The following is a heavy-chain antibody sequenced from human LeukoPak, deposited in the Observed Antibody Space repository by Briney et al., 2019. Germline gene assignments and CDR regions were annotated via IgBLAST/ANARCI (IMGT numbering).Heavy chain of an antibody. CDR2: IIPIFGTA. J-gene: IGHJ4*02. CDR1: GGTFSSYA. CDR3: ARYCSGGSCYSDSGIDY. D-gene: IGHD2-15*01. V-gene: IGHV1-69*13. Sequence: ASVKVSCKASGGTFSSYAISWVRQAPGQGLEWMGGIIPIFGTANYAQKFQGRVTITADESTSTAYMELSSLRSEDTAVYYCARYCSGGSCYSDSGIDYWGQGTLVTVSS.